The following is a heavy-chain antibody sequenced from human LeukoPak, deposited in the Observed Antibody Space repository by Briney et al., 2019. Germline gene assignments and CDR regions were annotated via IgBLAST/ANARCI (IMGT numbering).Heavy chain of an antibody. Sequence: GGSLRLSCAGSGFTFSSCSMNWVRQAPGKGLEWVSYISSSSSIIDSADSVKGRFTISRDNAKNSLYLQMNSLRAEDTAVYYCARARGYSYGYSDYWGQGTLVTVSS. CDR3: ARARGYSYGYSDY. D-gene: IGHD5-18*01. CDR1: GFTFSSCS. V-gene: IGHV3-48*01. CDR2: ISSSSSII. J-gene: IGHJ4*02.